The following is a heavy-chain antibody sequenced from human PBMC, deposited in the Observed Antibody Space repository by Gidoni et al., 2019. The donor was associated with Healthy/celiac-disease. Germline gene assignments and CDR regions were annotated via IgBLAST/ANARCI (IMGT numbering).Heavy chain of an antibody. V-gene: IGHV3-21*01. CDR2: ISSSSSYI. CDR1: GFTFRSYS. Sequence: EVQLVESGGGLVKPGGSLRLSCAASGFTFRSYSMNWVRQAPGKGLEWFSSISSSSSYIYYADSVKGRFTISRDNAKNSLYLQMNSLRAEDTAVYYCARDLPIAVAGTRPNWFDPWGQGTLVTVSS. D-gene: IGHD6-19*01. J-gene: IGHJ5*02. CDR3: ARDLPIAVAGTRPNWFDP.